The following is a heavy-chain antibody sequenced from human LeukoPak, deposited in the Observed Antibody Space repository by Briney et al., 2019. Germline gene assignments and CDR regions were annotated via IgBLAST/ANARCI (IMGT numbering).Heavy chain of an antibody. J-gene: IGHJ3*02. CDR3: ARGGYSYGLGGAFDI. D-gene: IGHD5-18*01. CDR2: IYSGGST. V-gene: IGHV3-66*01. Sequence: GGSLRLSCAASGFTVSSNYMSWVRQAPGKGLEWVSVIYSGGSTYYADSVKGRFTISRDNSKNTLYLQMNSLRAEDTAVYYCARGGYSYGLGGAFDIGAKGQWSPSLQ. CDR1: GFTVSSNY.